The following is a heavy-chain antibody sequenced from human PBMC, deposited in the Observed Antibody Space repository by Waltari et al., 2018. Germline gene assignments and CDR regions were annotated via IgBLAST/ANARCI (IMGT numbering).Heavy chain of an antibody. D-gene: IGHD3-10*01. CDR3: ARIYGSGTFIYMDV. Sequence: QVQLQESGPGLVKPSETLSLTCTVSGRSTISYYWSWIRQPAGKGLEWSGRIYPGATPYYNPPLHTRIMMSVDTSQNQFALKLSSVTAADTAVYYCARIYGSGTFIYMDVWGKGTTVTVSS. CDR1: GRSTISYY. J-gene: IGHJ6*03. CDR2: IYPGATP. V-gene: IGHV4-4*07.